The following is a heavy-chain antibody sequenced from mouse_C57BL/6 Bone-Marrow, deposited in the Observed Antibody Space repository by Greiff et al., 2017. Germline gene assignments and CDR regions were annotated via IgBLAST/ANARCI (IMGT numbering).Heavy chain of an antibody. V-gene: IGHV5-16*01. D-gene: IGHD1-1*01. J-gene: IGHJ1*03. CDR3: ARERGSSIWYFDV. CDR1: GFTFSDYY. Sequence: EVMLVESEGGLVQPGSSMKLSCTASGFTFSDYYMAWVRQVPEKGLEWVANINYADSSTYYLDSLKSRFIISRDNSKNILYLQMSSLKSEDTATDYCARERGSSIWYFDVWGTGTTVTVSS. CDR2: INYADSST.